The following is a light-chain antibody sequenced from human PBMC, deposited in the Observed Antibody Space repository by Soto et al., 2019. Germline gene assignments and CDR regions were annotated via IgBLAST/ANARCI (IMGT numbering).Light chain of an antibody. CDR2: WAS. CDR3: QQYGSSRWT. Sequence: DIVMTQSPDSLAVSLGERATINCKSSQSILYSSNNKNYLAWYQQKPGQPPKLLIYWASTRESGVPDRFSGSGSGTDFTLTISSLQAEDFAVYYCQQYGSSRWTFGQGTKVDI. CDR1: QSILYSSNNKNY. J-gene: IGKJ1*01. V-gene: IGKV4-1*01.